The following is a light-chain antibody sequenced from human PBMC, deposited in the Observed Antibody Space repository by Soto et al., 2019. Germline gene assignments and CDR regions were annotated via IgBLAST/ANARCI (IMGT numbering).Light chain of an antibody. CDR3: QQYSSTFLYT. V-gene: IGKV3-20*01. CDR2: GAS. CDR1: QSVSSNY. J-gene: IGKJ2*01. Sequence: EIVLTQSPGTLSLSPGERATLSCRASQSVSSNYLAWYQQTPGQAPRLLIYGASSRATGIQDGFSGSGSGTDFTLTISRLEPEDLAVYYGQQYSSTFLYTFGQGTKLEIK.